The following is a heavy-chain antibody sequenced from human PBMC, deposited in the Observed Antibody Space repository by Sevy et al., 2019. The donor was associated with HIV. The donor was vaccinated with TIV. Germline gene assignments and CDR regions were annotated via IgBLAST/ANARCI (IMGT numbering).Heavy chain of an antibody. Sequence: GGSLRLSCAASGFTFSSYSMNWVRQAPGKGLEWVSSISSSSSYIYYADSVKGRFTISRDNAKYSLYLQMNSLRAEDTAVYYCARDARKARYYFDYWGQGTLVTVSS. CDR1: GFTFSSYS. V-gene: IGHV3-21*01. CDR3: ARDARKARYYFDY. CDR2: ISSSSSYI. J-gene: IGHJ4*02.